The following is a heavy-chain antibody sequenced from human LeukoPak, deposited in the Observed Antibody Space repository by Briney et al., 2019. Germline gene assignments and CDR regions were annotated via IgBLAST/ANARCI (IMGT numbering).Heavy chain of an antibody. J-gene: IGHJ5*02. V-gene: IGHV4-59*01. D-gene: IGHD3-10*01. CDR2: IYYSGST. CDR3: ARVNYYGSGSSNWFDP. CDR1: GGSISSYY. Sequence: SETLSLTCSVSGGSISSYYWSWIRQPPGKGLEWIGYIYYSGSTNYNPSLKSRVTISVDTSKNQFSLKLSSVTAADTAVYYCARVNYYGSGSSNWFDPWGQGTLVAVSS.